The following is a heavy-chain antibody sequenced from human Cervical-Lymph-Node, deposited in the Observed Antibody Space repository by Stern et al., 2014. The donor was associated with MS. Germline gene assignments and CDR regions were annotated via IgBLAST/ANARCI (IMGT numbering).Heavy chain of an antibody. Sequence: VQLVESGAEVKKPGSSVKVSCKASGGTFSSYAISWVRQAPGQGLEWMGGIIPIFGTANYAQKFQGRVTIAADKSTSTAYMELSSLRSEDTAVYYCESSTGGAYGMDVWGQGTTVTVSS. J-gene: IGHJ6*02. CDR2: IIPIFGTA. CDR3: ESSTGGAYGMDV. CDR1: GGTFSSYA. D-gene: IGHD4-11*01. V-gene: IGHV1-69*06.